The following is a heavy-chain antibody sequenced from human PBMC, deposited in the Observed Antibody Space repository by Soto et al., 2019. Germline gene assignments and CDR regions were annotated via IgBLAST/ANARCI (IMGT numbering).Heavy chain of an antibody. Sequence: SETLSLTCTVSGGSISSYYWSWIRQPAGKGLEWIGEINHSGSTNYNPSLKSRVTISVDTSKNQFSLKLSSVTAADTAVYYCARETGGGILWWWLLFNAFDIWGQGTMVTVSS. V-gene: IGHV4-34*01. J-gene: IGHJ3*02. CDR3: ARETGGGILWWWLLFNAFDI. CDR2: INHSGST. CDR1: GGSISSYY. D-gene: IGHD2-21*02.